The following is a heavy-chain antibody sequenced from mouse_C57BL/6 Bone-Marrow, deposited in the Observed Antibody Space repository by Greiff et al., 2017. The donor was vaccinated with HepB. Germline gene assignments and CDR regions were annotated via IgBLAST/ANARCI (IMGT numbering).Heavy chain of an antibody. V-gene: IGHV1-64*01. CDR3: ARGNYGYGPSFAY. Sequence: QVQLQQPGAELVKPGASVKLSCKASGYTFTSYWMHWVKQRPGQGLEWIGMIHPNSGSTNYNEKFKSKATLTVDKSSSTAYMQLSSLTSEDSAVYYCARGNYGYGPSFAYWGQGTLVTVSA. CDR1: GYTFTSYW. CDR2: IHPNSGST. D-gene: IGHD2-2*01. J-gene: IGHJ3*01.